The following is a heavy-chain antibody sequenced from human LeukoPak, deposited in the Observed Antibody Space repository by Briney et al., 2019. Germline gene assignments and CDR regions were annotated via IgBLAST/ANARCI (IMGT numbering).Heavy chain of an antibody. CDR3: AKDRTSFHFYYYYGMDV. CDR2: IKSDGSST. J-gene: IGHJ6*02. V-gene: IGHV3-74*01. D-gene: IGHD2-2*01. CDR1: GFTFSSHW. Sequence: GGSLRLSCAASGFTFSSHWMHWVRQAPGKGLVWVSRIKSDGSSTSYAGSVKGRFTISRDNAKNTLYLQMNSLRVEDTAVYYCAKDRTSFHFYYYYGMDVWGQGTTVAVSS.